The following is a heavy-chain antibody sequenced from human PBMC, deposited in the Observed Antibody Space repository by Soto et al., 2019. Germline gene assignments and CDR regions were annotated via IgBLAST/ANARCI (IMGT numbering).Heavy chain of an antibody. CDR2: IYTSGST. CDR3: ARDRSSSWWLVP. CDR1: GGSISNYY. D-gene: IGHD6-13*01. Sequence: SETLSLTCTVSGGSISNYYWTWIRQPAGKGLEWIGRIYTSGSTNYNPSLKSRVTMSVDTSKNQFSLKLSSVTAADTAVYYCARDRSSSWWLVPWGQGTLVTVSS. V-gene: IGHV4-4*07. J-gene: IGHJ5*02.